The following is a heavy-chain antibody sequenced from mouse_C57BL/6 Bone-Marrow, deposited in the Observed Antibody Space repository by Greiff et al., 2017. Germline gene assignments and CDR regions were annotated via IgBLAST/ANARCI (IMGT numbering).Heavy chain of an antibody. CDR1: GYTFTSYW. J-gene: IGHJ4*01. CDR3: AKEGYYYDSSYLYYYSLDY. CDR2: IPPYSGST. D-gene: IGHD1-1*01. V-gene: IGHV1-64*01. Sequence: VQLQQPGAELVKPGASVTLSCKASGYTFTSYWMHWVKQRPGQGLEWLGMIPPYSGSTNYNEKFKSKATLTVDKSSSTAYIQLSSLTSEDSAVYYCAKEGYYYDSSYLYYYSLDYWGQGTSVTVSS.